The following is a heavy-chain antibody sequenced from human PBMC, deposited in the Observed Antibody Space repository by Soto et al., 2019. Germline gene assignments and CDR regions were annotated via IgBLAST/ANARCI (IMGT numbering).Heavy chain of an antibody. V-gene: IGHV1-3*01. CDR2: INAGNGNT. D-gene: IGHD1-7*01. CDR3: APEKLPTTGTSYHRFDP. CDR1: GYTFTDYV. Sequence: ASVKVSCKASGYTFTDYVIHWVRQAPGQGLEWMGWINAGNGNTKYSQKFQGRVTIIRDTSASTAYMELGSLRSEDTALYYCAPEKLPTTGTSYHRFDPWGQGTLGTGSS. J-gene: IGHJ5*01.